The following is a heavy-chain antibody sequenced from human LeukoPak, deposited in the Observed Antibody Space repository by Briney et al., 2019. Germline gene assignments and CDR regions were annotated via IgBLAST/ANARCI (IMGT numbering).Heavy chain of an antibody. CDR3: AKDRTMVRLPRGYFQH. D-gene: IGHD3-10*01. Sequence: GGSLRLSCAASGFTFSSYAMSWVRQAPGKGLEWVSAISGSGGSTYYADSVKGRFTISRDNSKNTLYLQMNSLRAEDTAVYYCAKDRTMVRLPRGYFQHWGQGTLVTVSS. J-gene: IGHJ1*01. CDR2: ISGSGGST. CDR1: GFTFSSYA. V-gene: IGHV3-23*01.